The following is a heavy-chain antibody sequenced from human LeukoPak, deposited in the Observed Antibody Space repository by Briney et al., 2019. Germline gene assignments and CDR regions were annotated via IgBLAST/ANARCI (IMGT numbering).Heavy chain of an antibody. J-gene: IGHJ5*02. CDR1: GGTFNDYG. D-gene: IGHD3-10*01. CDR3: ARDQIGVLYFDP. V-gene: IGHV1-69*06. Sequence: SVKVSCKASGGTFNDYGISWVRQAPGQGLEWMGRIIPIFGTANYAQKFQGRVTITADKSTSTAYMELSSLRSEDTAVYYCARDQIGVLYFDPWGQGTLVTVSS. CDR2: IIPIFGTA.